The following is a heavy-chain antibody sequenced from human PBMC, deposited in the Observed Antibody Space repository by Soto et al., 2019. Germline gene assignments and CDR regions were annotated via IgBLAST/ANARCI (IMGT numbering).Heavy chain of an antibody. CDR2: VYYSGST. CDR1: GGSVSSGNYF. Sequence: QVQLQESGPGLVKSSETLSLTCTVSGGSVSSGNYFWSWIRQPPGKELEWIAYVYYSGSTNYNTSLKSRATTSLDTSTNQFSLKLSSVTAADTAVFYCARLPRARNADPRRPLGYFDLWGRGTLVTVSS. D-gene: IGHD2-8*01. V-gene: IGHV4-61*01. J-gene: IGHJ2*01. CDR3: ARLPRARNADPRRPLGYFDL.